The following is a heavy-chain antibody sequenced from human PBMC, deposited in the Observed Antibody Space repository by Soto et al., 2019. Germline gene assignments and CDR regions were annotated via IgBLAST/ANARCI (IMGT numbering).Heavy chain of an antibody. J-gene: IGHJ4*02. CDR2: ISGSGGST. V-gene: IGHV3-23*01. Sequence: EVQLLESGGGLVQPGGSLRLSCAASGFTFSSYAMSWVRQAPGKGLEWVSAISGSGGSTYYADSVKGRFTISRDNSKNTLYLQINSLRAEDTAAYYCAKDYYYGSGSYWNYFDYWGQGTLVTVSS. CDR1: GFTFSSYA. D-gene: IGHD3-10*01. CDR3: AKDYYYGSGSYWNYFDY.